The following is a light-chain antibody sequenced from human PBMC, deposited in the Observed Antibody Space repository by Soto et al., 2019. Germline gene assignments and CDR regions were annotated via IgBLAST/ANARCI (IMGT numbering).Light chain of an antibody. V-gene: IGKV3-20*01. CDR1: QSLSTVF. CDR3: HQYATSPYT. CDR2: GTS. J-gene: IGKJ2*01. Sequence: DIVLTQSPVTVPLSSGEGATLAGRGSQSLSTVFLACYQQKPGRAPRLLIYGTSRKATGIPDRFSGSGSGTDFTLTISRLEPEDFAVYFCHQYATSPYTFGLGTKVDIK.